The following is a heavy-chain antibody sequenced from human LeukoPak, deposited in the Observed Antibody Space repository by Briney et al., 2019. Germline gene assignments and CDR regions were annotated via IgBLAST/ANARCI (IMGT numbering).Heavy chain of an antibody. J-gene: IGHJ4*02. CDR2: ISGSGGST. CDR1: GFTFSSYA. D-gene: IGHD6-6*01. Sequence: GGSLRLSCAASGFTFSSYAMSWVRQAPGKGLEWVSAISGSGGSTYHADSVKGRFTISRDNSKNTLYLQMNSLRAEDTAVYYRAKGAAPSPYFWNYWGQGTLVTVSS. V-gene: IGHV3-23*01. CDR3: AKGAAPSPYFWNY.